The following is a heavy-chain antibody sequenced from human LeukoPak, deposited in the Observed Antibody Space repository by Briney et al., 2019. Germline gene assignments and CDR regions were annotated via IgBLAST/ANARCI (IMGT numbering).Heavy chain of an antibody. CDR3: ARVRWGIYYYMDV. V-gene: IGHV4-59*01. D-gene: IGHD2-8*02. Sequence: SETLSLTCTVSGGSISSSYWSWIRQPPGKGLEWIGYIYYSGNTNYNPSLKSRVTISVDTSKNQFSLKLSCVTAADTAVYYCARVRWGIYYYMDVWGKGTTVTVSS. CDR1: GGSISSSY. CDR2: IYYSGNT. J-gene: IGHJ6*03.